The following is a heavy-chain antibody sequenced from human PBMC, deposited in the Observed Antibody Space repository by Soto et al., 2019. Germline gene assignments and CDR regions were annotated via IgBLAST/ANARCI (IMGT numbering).Heavy chain of an antibody. CDR2: ISSSGLTT. Sequence: GGSLRLSXQASGFNFRMYEMHWVRKAPGKGLEWVSYISSSGLTTYYADFAEGRFTISRDNAKDSLYLHLNSLRVGDTAVYYCARYGTRGDWWGLGTQVTVSS. CDR1: GFNFRMYE. D-gene: IGHD3-10*01. J-gene: IGHJ5*01. V-gene: IGHV3-48*03. CDR3: ARYGTRGDW.